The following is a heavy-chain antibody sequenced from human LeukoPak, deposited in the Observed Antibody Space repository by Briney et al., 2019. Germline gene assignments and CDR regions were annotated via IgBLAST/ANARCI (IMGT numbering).Heavy chain of an antibody. D-gene: IGHD6-19*01. Sequence: GGSLRLSCAASGLILSNYWMSWVRQAPGKGLEWVANIKADGSEKYYGDSVKGRFSISRDNARNSLFLQMSSLRAEDTALYYCARLASDSRGWYHFDYWGQGTLVTVSS. CDR1: GLILSNYW. J-gene: IGHJ4*02. CDR3: ARLASDSRGWYHFDY. CDR2: IKADGSEK. V-gene: IGHV3-7*05.